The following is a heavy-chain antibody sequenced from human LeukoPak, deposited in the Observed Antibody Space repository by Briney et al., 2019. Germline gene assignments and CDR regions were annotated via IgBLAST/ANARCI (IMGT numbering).Heavy chain of an antibody. Sequence: GASVKVSCKASRYTFTGYYMHWVRQAPGQGLEWMGWINSNSGGTNYAQKFQGRVTMTRDTSISTAYMELSRLRSDDTAVYYCASFGIAAASKEFDPWGQGTLVTVSS. V-gene: IGHV1-2*02. D-gene: IGHD6-13*01. CDR3: ASFGIAAASKEFDP. CDR2: INSNSGGT. CDR1: RYTFTGYY. J-gene: IGHJ5*02.